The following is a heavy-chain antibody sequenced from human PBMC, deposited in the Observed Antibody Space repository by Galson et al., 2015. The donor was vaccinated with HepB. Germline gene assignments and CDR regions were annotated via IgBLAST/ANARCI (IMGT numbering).Heavy chain of an antibody. Sequence: SVKVSCKASGYNFMTSGISWLRQAPGQGPEWMGWVSGYNGNTKYALKFQDRVTMTTDTSASTAYMELRSLTSDDTAVYYCARDRSVPAEGRRDYYYMDVGGKGTTVSVYS. J-gene: IGHJ6*03. CDR1: GYNFMTSG. D-gene: IGHD2-2*01. CDR3: ARDRSVPAEGRRDYYYMDV. V-gene: IGHV1-18*01. CDR2: VSGYNGNT.